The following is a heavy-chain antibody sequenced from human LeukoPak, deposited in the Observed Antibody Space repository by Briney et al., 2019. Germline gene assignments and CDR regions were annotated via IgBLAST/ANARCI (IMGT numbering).Heavy chain of an antibody. Sequence: PGGSLRLSCAASGFTFSSYWMSWVRQVPGKGLEWVANIKQDGSERYYVDSVKGRFTISRDNAKNSLYLQMDSLRAEDTAVYYCARAYYSGNSEFYYWGQGTLVTVSS. CDR1: GFTFSSYW. J-gene: IGHJ4*02. V-gene: IGHV3-7*01. D-gene: IGHD4-23*01. CDR3: ARAYYSGNSEFYY. CDR2: IKQDGSER.